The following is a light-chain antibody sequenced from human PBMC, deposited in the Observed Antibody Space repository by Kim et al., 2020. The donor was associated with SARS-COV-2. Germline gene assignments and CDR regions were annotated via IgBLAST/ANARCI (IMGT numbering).Light chain of an antibody. J-gene: IGLJ2*01. Sequence: ALEQTVRIPSQGDSRRCYYATCDKQKQGQTPLVVIYGKHHLPSGIPDRFSGSSSGNTASFTLTGTQGGDESDYYCNSRDSNANWVSGGGTKLTVL. CDR2: GKH. CDR3: NSRDSNANWV. V-gene: IGLV3-19*01. CDR1: SRRCYY.